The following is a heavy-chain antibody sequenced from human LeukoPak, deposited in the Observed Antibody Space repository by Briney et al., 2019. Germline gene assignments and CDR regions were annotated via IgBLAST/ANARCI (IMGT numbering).Heavy chain of an antibody. CDR1: GYTVTSYY. CDR3: ANVYKRGMDV. J-gene: IGHJ6*02. CDR2: LNPSGGSS. D-gene: IGHD5-24*01. Sequence: ASVKVSCKASGYTVTSYYMHWVRQAPGQGLEWMAVLNPSGGSSNYAQKFQGRATLTRATSTGTVYMELSSLRSEDTAVYYCANVYKRGMDVWGQGTTVIVSS. V-gene: IGHV1-46*01.